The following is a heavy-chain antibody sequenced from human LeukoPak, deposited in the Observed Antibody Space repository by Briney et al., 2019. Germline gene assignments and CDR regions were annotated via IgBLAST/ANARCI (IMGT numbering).Heavy chain of an antibody. J-gene: IGHJ4*02. CDR3: AKDRYSGSYSGNFDY. D-gene: IGHD1-26*01. V-gene: IGHV3-30*18. CDR2: ISYDGSNK. Sequence: GGSLRLSCAASGFTFSSYGMHWVRQAPGKGLEWVAVISYDGSNKYYADSVKGRFTISRDNSKNTLYLQMNSLRAEDTAVYYCAKDRYSGSYSGNFDYWGQGTLVTVSS. CDR1: GFTFSSYG.